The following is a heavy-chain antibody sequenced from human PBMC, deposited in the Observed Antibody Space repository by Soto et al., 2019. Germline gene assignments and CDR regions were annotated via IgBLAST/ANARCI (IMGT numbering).Heavy chain of an antibody. Sequence: GGSLRLSCAASGFTFSSYSMNWVRQAPGKGLERVSYISSSSSTIYYADSVKGRFTISRDNAKNSLYLQMNSLRDEDTAVYYFALGSHESWPSPARSFFDYWGQGTLVTVSS. V-gene: IGHV3-48*02. CDR1: GFTFSSYS. CDR3: ALGSHESWPSPARSFFDY. J-gene: IGHJ4*02. CDR2: ISSSSSTI. D-gene: IGHD3-10*01.